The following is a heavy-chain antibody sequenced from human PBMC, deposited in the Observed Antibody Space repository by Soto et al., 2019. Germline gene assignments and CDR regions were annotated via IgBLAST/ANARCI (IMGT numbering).Heavy chain of an antibody. CDR1: GGSVSSGGYS. J-gene: IGHJ4*02. D-gene: IGHD3-9*01. CDR3: ASSVVTPKVLTVNGFDS. CDR2: IYHTGNA. V-gene: IGHV4-30-2*06. Sequence: LQLQQSGSGLVPPSQTLSLTCVVSGGSVSSGGYSWSWIRQSPEKGLEWIGYIYHTGNAYYTPSIKSRVTMSLDKSNNQFSLKLTSLTAADTAVYFCASSVVTPKVLTVNGFDSWGQGVLVTVSS.